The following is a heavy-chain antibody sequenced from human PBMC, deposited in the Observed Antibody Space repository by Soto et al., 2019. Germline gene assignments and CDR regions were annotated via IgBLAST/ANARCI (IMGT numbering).Heavy chain of an antibody. CDR3: ARDNILGILYGGMEG. D-gene: IGHD3-3*01. V-gene: IGHV4-30-4*01. J-gene: IGHJ6*02. CDR2: IYYSGST. Sequence: QTLSLTCAVSLGPPRLAGYSPNWIAHTPGKGLEWIGYIYYSGSTYYNPSLKSRVTISVDTSKNQFSLKLSSVTAADTAVYDGARDNILGILYGGMEGWGQGTTVTVS. CDR1: LGPPRLAGYS.